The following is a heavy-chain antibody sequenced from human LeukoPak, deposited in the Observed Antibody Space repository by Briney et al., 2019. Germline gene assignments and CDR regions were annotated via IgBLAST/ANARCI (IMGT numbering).Heavy chain of an antibody. CDR1: GFTFSNYG. V-gene: IGHV3-30*02. Sequence: PGGSLRLSCAASGFTFSNYGVRWVRQAPGKGLEWVACIRSDGSNTYYADSVKGRFTISRDNSKNTLYLQMNSLRAEDTAVYYCAKTLTDYCSGGSCYSGSYYFDYWGQGTLVTVSS. J-gene: IGHJ4*02. D-gene: IGHD2-15*01. CDR2: IRSDGSNT. CDR3: AKTLTDYCSGGSCYSGSYYFDY.